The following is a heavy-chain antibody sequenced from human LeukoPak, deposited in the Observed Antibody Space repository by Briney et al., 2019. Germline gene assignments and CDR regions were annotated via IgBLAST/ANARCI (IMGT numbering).Heavy chain of an antibody. Sequence: GGSLRLSCAASGFTFSNYWMSWVRQAPGKGLEWVADINQDGSEKYYVDPVKGRFTISRDNAKNSLYLQMNSLRAEDTAVYYCARDKEAGASRFDPWGQGTLVTVSS. V-gene: IGHV3-7*01. CDR2: INQDGSEK. CDR3: ARDKEAGASRFDP. CDR1: GFTFSNYW. D-gene: IGHD1-26*01. J-gene: IGHJ5*02.